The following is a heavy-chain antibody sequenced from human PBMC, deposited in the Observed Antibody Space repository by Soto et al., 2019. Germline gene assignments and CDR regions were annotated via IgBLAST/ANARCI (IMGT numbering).Heavy chain of an antibody. D-gene: IGHD6-6*01. V-gene: IGHV3-21*01. CDR3: ARVIYSSSSSYYYYYGMDV. J-gene: IGHJ6*02. CDR2: ISSSSSYI. CDR1: GFTFSSYS. Sequence: PGGSLRLSCAASGFTFSSYSMNWVRQAPGKGLEWVSSISSSSSYIYYADSVKGRFTISRDNAKNSLYLQMNSLRAEDTAVYYCARVIYSSSSSYYYYYGMDVWGQGTTVTVSS.